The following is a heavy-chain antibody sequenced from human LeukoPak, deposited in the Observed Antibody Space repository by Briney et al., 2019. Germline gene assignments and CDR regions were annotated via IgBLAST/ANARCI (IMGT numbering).Heavy chain of an antibody. V-gene: IGHV3-21*01. J-gene: IGHJ4*02. Sequence: GGSLRLSCAASQFTFGYYTMNWVRQAPGKGLEWVSSISSSGRFTHYGDAVKGRFTISRDNAKNSLYLQMNSLRADDTAVYYCAGNSSSWYYFDYWGQGTLVTVSS. CDR3: AGNSSSWYYFDY. D-gene: IGHD6-13*01. CDR2: ISSSGRFT. CDR1: QFTFGYYT.